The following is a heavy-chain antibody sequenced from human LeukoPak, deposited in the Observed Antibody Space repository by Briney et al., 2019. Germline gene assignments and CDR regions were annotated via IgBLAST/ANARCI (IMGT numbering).Heavy chain of an antibody. D-gene: IGHD5-24*01. CDR1: GYTFTSYA. J-gene: IGHJ4*02. V-gene: IGHV1-69*13. Sequence: GASVKVSCKASGYTFTSYAMNWVRQAPGQGLEWMGGIIPIFGTANYAQKFQGRVTITADESTSTAYMELSSLRSEDTAVYYCARGGERWLQFPQDYWGQGTLVTVSS. CDR3: ARGGERWLQFPQDY. CDR2: IIPIFGTA.